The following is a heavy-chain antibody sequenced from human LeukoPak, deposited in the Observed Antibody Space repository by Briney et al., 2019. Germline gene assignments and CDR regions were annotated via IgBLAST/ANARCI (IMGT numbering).Heavy chain of an antibody. J-gene: IGHJ4*02. D-gene: IGHD1-1*01. V-gene: IGHV4-31*03. CDR1: GGSINSGGYY. CDR2: IYYSGST. Sequence: PSETLSLTCTVSGGSINSGGYYWSWNRQHPGKGLEWIGYIYYSGSTYYNPSLKSRVTISVDTSKNQFSLKLSSVTGADTAVYYWARSERRRGQKGGYFDYWGERTLVTVSS. CDR3: ARSERRRGQKGGYFDY.